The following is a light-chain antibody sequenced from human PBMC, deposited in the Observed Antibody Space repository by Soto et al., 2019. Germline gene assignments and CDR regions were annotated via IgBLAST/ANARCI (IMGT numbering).Light chain of an antibody. J-gene: IGLJ1*01. CDR2: DVR. CDR1: SSDVGYYNY. Sequence: QSVLTQPASMSGSPGQSITISCTGTSSDVGYYNYVSWYQQHPGKAPKLMIYDVRNRPSGVSNRFSGSKSGNTASLTISGLQAEDEADYYCSSYTSSSTYVFGTGTKLTVL. CDR3: SSYTSSSTYV. V-gene: IGLV2-14*03.